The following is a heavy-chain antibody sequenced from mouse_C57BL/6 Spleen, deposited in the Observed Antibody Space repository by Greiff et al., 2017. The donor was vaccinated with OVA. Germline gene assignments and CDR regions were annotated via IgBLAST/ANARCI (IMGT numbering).Heavy chain of an antibody. Sequence: VKVVESGAELVRPGASVKLSCKASGYTFTDYYINWVKQRPGQGLEWIARIYPGSGNTYYNEKFKGKATLTAEKSSSTAYMQLSSLTSEDSAVYFCARWAYYSNYWYFDVWGTGTTVTVSS. CDR3: ARWAYYSNYWYFDV. CDR2: IYPGSGNT. V-gene: IGHV1-76*01. J-gene: IGHJ1*03. D-gene: IGHD2-5*01. CDR1: GYTFTDYY.